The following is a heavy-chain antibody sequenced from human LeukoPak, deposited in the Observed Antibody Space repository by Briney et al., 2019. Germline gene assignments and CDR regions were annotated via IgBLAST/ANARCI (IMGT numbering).Heavy chain of an antibody. J-gene: IGHJ4*02. V-gene: IGHV5-51*01. D-gene: IGHD6-13*01. CDR2: IYPGDSDT. Sequence: GGSLKIPGGGSGYSFTSYWLGGVRQIHEKGLEWMGIIYPGDSDTRYSPSFQGQVTISADKSISTAYLQWSSLKASDTAMYYCIAAADAWGYWGQGTLVTVSS. CDR1: GYSFTSYW. CDR3: IAAADAWGY.